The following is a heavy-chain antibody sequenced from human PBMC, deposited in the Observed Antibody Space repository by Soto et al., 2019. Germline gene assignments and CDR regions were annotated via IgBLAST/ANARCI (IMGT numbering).Heavy chain of an antibody. CDR2: ISYDGSNK. CDR3: AKDRPYDSSEYTYYFDY. D-gene: IGHD3-22*01. J-gene: IGHJ4*02. V-gene: IGHV3-30*18. Sequence: QVQLVESGGGVVQPGRSLRLSCAASGFTFSSYGMHWVRQAPGKGLEWVAVISYDGSNKYYADSVKGRFTISRDNSKNTLYLQMNSLRAEDTAVYYCAKDRPYDSSEYTYYFDYWGQGTLVTVSS. CDR1: GFTFSSYG.